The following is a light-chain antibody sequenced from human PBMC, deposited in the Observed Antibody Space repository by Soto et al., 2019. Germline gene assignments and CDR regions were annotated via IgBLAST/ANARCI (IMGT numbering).Light chain of an antibody. J-gene: IGKJ1*01. CDR2: ATS. CDR3: HQRQSWPRT. Sequence: EIVLTQSPGTLSLSPGERATLSCRASQSFSSSYLAWYQQKPGQAPRLLIYATSSRATGIPDRFSGSGSQTDFTLTISDVQPEDFALYYCHQRQSWPRTFGQGTKVDIK. CDR1: QSFSSSY. V-gene: IGKV3D-20*02.